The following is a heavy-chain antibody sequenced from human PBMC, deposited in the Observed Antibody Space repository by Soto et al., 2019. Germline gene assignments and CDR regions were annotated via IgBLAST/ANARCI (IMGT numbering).Heavy chain of an antibody. CDR1: GFTFSTYS. D-gene: IGHD6-19*01. Sequence: EVQLVESGGGLVQPGGSLRLSCAASGFTFSTYSMNWVRQAPGKGLEWVSSISSSSTIYYAASVKGRFTISRDTVQNSLYLQMHSLRAEDTAVYYCARERGSGWTFDYWGQGTLVTVSS. CDR3: ARERGSGWTFDY. J-gene: IGHJ4*02. CDR2: ISSSSTI. V-gene: IGHV3-48*01.